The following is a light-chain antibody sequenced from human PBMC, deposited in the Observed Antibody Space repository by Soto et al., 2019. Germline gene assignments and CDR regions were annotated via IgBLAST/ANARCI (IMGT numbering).Light chain of an antibody. J-gene: IGKJ2*01. CDR1: QDIGNY. Sequence: DIQMTQSPSSLSASVGDRVTITCQASQDIGNYLNWYQQIPGKAPNLLIYDASNLETGVPSRFSGSASGTASSFTISSLQPEDIATYFCQQFDSLPYTFGQGTKLEI. CDR2: DAS. CDR3: QQFDSLPYT. V-gene: IGKV1-33*01.